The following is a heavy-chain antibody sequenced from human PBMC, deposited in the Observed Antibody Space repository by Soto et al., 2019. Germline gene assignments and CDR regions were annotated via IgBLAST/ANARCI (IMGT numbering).Heavy chain of an antibody. J-gene: IGHJ6*02. Sequence: PSETLSLTCAVYGGSFSGYYWSWIRQPPGKGLEWIGEINHSGSTNYNPSLKSRVTISVDTSKNQFSLKLSSVTAADTAVYYCGREQWVYYYYYGMDVWGQGTTVTVSS. CDR1: GGSFSGYY. CDR2: INHSGST. V-gene: IGHV4-34*01. D-gene: IGHD1-26*01. CDR3: GREQWVYYYYYGMDV.